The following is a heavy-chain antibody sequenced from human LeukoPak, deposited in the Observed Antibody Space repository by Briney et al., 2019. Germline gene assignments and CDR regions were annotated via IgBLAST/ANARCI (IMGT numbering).Heavy chain of an antibody. CDR1: GFTFSDYY. D-gene: IGHD2-15*01. CDR2: ISSSGSTI. Sequence: GGSLRLSCAASGFTFSDYYMSWIRQAPGKGLEWVSYISSSGSTIYFADSVKGRFTISRDNAKNSLYLQMNSLRAEDTAVYYCVRDSGGVVYYYGMDVWGQGTTVTVSS. V-gene: IGHV3-11*01. J-gene: IGHJ6*02. CDR3: VRDSGGVVYYYGMDV.